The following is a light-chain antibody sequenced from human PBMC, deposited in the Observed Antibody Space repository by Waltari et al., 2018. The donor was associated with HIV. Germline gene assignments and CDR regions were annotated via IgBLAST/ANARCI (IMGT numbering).Light chain of an antibody. CDR2: GAS. Sequence: EIVLTQSPGTPSLSPGERATLSCRASQSVDSSYLAWYQQKPGQAPRLLISGASSRATGIPDRFSGSGSGTDFTLTIRRLEPEDFAVYYCQQYGRSLTFGGGTKVEIK. J-gene: IGKJ4*01. CDR3: QQYGRSLT. V-gene: IGKV3-20*01. CDR1: QSVDSSY.